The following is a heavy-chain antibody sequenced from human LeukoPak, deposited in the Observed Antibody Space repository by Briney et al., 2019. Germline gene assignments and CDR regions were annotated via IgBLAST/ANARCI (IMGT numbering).Heavy chain of an antibody. CDR1: GASISSYY. V-gene: IGHV4-59*01. CDR2: IYSGGRT. Sequence: SETLSLTCTVSGASISSYYWTWIRQPPGRGLDWVAYIYSGGRTNYNPSLKSRVTISVDTSENQFSLRMTSVTAADTAVYYCARGQSPGPIYDFWGQGILVTVSS. CDR3: ARGQSPGPIYDF. J-gene: IGHJ4*02. D-gene: IGHD2-21*01.